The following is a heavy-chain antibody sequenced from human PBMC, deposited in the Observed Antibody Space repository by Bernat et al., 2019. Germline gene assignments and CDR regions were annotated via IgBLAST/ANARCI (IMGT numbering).Heavy chain of an antibody. V-gene: IGHV3-30-3*01. D-gene: IGHD3-10*01. J-gene: IGHJ3*02. CDR1: GFTFSSYA. Sequence: QVQLVESGGGVVQPGRSLRLSCAASGFTFSSYAMHWVRQAPGKGLEWVAVISYDGSNKYYADPVKGRFTISRDNSKNTLYLQMNSLRAEDTAVYYCAGPPPGLHIVIGAFDIWGQGTMVTVSS. CDR3: AGPPPGLHIVIGAFDI. CDR2: ISYDGSNK.